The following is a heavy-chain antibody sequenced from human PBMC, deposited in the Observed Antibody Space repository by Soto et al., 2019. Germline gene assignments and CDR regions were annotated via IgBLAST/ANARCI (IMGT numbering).Heavy chain of an antibody. V-gene: IGHV4-34*01. J-gene: IGHJ6*02. D-gene: IGHD6-6*01. CDR2: INHSGST. CDR1: GGFISNYY. Sequence: SETLSLTCTVSGGFISNYYWSWIRQPPGKGLEWIGEINHSGSTNYNPSLKSRVTISVDTSKNQFSLKLSSVTAADTAVYYCARKAVLGSSPYYYYYYGMDVWGQGTTVTVSS. CDR3: ARKAVLGSSPYYYYYYGMDV.